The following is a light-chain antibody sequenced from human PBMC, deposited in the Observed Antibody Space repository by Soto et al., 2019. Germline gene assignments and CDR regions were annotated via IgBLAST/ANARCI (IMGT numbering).Light chain of an antibody. CDR1: QSVSSSY. J-gene: IGKJ1*01. CDR3: QQYVGWT. V-gene: IGKV3-20*01. Sequence: EIVLTQSPGTLSLSPGERATLSCRASQSVSSSYLAWYQQQPGQAPRLLIYGASSRATGIPDRFSGSGSGTDFTLTISRLEPEDSAVYYCQQYVGWTFGQGTKVEIK. CDR2: GAS.